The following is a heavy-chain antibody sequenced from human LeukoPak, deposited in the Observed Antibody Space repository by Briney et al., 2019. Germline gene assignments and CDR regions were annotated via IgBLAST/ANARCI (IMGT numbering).Heavy chain of an antibody. CDR1: GYTFTSYG. V-gene: IGHV1-18*01. J-gene: IGHJ4*02. Sequence: ASVKVSCKASGYTFTSYGINWVRQAPGQGLEWMGWISAYNGNTKYAQKLQGRVTMTTDTSTSTAYMELRSLRSDDTAVYYCAVDRITAAAGTERDYWGQGTLVTVSS. D-gene: IGHD6-13*01. CDR2: ISAYNGNT. CDR3: AVDRITAAAGTERDY.